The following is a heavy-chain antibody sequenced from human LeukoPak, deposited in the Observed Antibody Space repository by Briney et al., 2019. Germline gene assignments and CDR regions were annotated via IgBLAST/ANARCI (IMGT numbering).Heavy chain of an antibody. CDR3: ARGSEEVSTISEAFDI. D-gene: IGHD5-24*01. CDR1: GGSMNNFF. J-gene: IGHJ3*02. V-gene: IGHV4-59*01. CDR2: VYYSGSS. Sequence: PSETPSLTCIVSGGSMNNFFWTWIRQTPEKRLEWIGYVYYSGSSKYNPSLERRVTISLDTSKNQFSLRLTSVTAADTAIYYCARGSEEVSTISEAFDIWGQGTAVTVSS.